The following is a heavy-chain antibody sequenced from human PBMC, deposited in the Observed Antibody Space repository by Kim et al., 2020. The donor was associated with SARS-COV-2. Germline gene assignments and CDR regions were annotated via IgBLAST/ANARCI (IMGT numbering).Heavy chain of an antibody. D-gene: IGHD6-13*01. V-gene: IGHV3-23*01. Sequence: DSVKGRFTISRDNSKNTLYLQMNSLRAEDTAVYYCAKTRDDSSWYVVIDYWGQGTLVTVSS. CDR3: AKTRDDSSWYVVIDY. J-gene: IGHJ4*02.